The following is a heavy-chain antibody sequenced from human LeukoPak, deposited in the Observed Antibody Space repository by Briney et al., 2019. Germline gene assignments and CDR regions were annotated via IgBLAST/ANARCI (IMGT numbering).Heavy chain of an antibody. Sequence: VASVKVSCKASGYTFTGYYMHWVRQAPGQGLEWMGWMNPNSGNTGYAQKFQGRVTMTRNTSISTAYMELSSLRSEDTAVYYCARVVGWFGELLGFRYYYGMDVWGQGTTVTVSS. J-gene: IGHJ6*02. V-gene: IGHV1-8*02. CDR2: MNPNSGNT. CDR3: ARVVGWFGELLGFRYYYGMDV. CDR1: GYTFTGYY. D-gene: IGHD3-10*01.